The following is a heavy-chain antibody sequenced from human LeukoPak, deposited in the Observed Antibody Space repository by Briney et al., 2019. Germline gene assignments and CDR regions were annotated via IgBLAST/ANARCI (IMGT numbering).Heavy chain of an antibody. CDR2: IYYSGST. Sequence: PSETLSLTCTVSGGSISSGDYYWSWIRQPPGKGLEWIGYIYYSGSTNYNPSLKSRVTISVDTSKNQFSLKLSSVTAADTAVYYCARARDSSGYYYVPYYFDYWGQGTLVTVSS. CDR1: GGSISSGDYY. J-gene: IGHJ4*02. D-gene: IGHD3-22*01. CDR3: ARARDSSGYYYVPYYFDY. V-gene: IGHV4-61*08.